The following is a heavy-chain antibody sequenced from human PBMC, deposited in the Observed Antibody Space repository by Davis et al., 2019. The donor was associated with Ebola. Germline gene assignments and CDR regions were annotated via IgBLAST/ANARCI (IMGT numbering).Heavy chain of an antibody. V-gene: IGHV6-1*01. J-gene: IGHJ4*02. CDR3: AREVAGFDY. CDR2: TYFRSKWFD. CDR1: GDSVSSYDVA. Sequence: SQTLSLTCAISGDSVSSYDVAWNWIRQSPSRGLEWLGKTYFRSKWFDDFAVSVKSRITINPDTSKNQFSLQLNSVTPDDTAVYYCAREVAGFDYWGQGTLVTVSS.